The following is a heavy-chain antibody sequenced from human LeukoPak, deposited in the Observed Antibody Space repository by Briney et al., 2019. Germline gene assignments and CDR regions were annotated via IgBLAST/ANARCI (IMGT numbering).Heavy chain of an antibody. CDR3: ARDPSSGSGDY. CDR2: IIPIFGTA. D-gene: IGHD6-19*01. Sequence: SVKVSCKASGGTLSSYAINWVRQAPGQGLEWMGGIIPIFGTASYAQKFQGRVTIIADESTSTAYMELSRLRSDDTAVYYCARDPSSGSGDYWGQGTLVTVSS. V-gene: IGHV1-69*13. J-gene: IGHJ4*02. CDR1: GGTLSSYA.